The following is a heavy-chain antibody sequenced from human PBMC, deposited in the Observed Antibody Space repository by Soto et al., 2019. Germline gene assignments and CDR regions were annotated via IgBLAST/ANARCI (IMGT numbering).Heavy chain of an antibody. CDR3: ARGMRYYYYYGMDV. CDR1: GFTFSDHY. Sequence: GRSLRLSCAASGFTFSDHYMDWVRPAPGKGLEWVGRTRNKANSYTTEYAASVKDRFTISRDESKNSLYLQMNSLKTEDTAVYYCARGMRYYYYYGMDVWGQGTTVTVSS. CDR2: TRNKANSYTT. D-gene: IGHD2-8*01. V-gene: IGHV3-72*01. J-gene: IGHJ6*02.